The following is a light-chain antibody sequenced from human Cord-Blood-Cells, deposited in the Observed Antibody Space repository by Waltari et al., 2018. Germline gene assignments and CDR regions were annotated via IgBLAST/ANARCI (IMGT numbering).Light chain of an antibody. CDR1: QSVLYSSNNKNY. CDR3: QQYYSTPYT. CDR2: WAS. Sequence: IVMTQSPDSLAVPLGERATITCKSSQSVLYSSNNKNYLAWYQQKPGQPPKLLIYWASTRESGVPDRFSGSGSGTDFTLTISSLQAEDVAVYYCQQYYSTPYTFGQGTKLEIK. J-gene: IGKJ2*01. V-gene: IGKV4-1*01.